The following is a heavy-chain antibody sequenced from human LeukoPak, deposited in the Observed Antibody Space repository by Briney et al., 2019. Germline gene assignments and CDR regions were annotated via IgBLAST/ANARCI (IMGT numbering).Heavy chain of an antibody. D-gene: IGHD3-9*01. CDR3: ARVPIYIYDILTGTDWFDP. CDR1: GYTFTDYY. Sequence: ASVKVSCKASGYTFTDYYMHWVRQAPGQGLEWMGWINPNSGDTNYAQRFQGRVTMTRDTSISTAYMELSRLRSDDTAVYYCARVPIYIYDILTGTDWFDPWGQGTLVTVSS. V-gene: IGHV1-2*02. CDR2: INPNSGDT. J-gene: IGHJ5*02.